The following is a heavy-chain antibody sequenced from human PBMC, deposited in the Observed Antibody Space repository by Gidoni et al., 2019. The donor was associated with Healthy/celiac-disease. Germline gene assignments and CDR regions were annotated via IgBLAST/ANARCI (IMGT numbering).Heavy chain of an antibody. D-gene: IGHD6-19*01. Sequence: VESGGGVVKPGRSLRLSCAASGFTFSSYGMHWVRQAPGKGLEWVAVISYDGSNKYAADSVKGRVTISRDNSKNTLYRQMNSLRAEDTAVYYGAKDKESSGWLLVGGYYYYYGMDVWGQGTTVTVSS. J-gene: IGHJ6*02. V-gene: IGHV3-30*18. CDR2: ISYDGSNK. CDR3: AKDKESSGWLLVGGYYYYYGMDV. CDR1: GFTFSSYG.